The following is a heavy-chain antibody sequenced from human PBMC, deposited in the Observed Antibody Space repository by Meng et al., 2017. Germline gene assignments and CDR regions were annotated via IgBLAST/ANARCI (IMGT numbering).Heavy chain of an antibody. CDR1: GYSFTSYW. D-gene: IGHD3-22*01. CDR2: TYPGDSDT. J-gene: IGHJ3*02. Sequence: KVSCKGSGYSFTSYWIGWVRQMPGKGLEWMGITYPGDSDTRYSPSFQGQVTISADKSISTAYLQWSSLKASDTAMYYCARQAYYYDSSGYYFGPPYDAFDIWGQVTMVTVSS. V-gene: IGHV5-51*01. CDR3: ARQAYYYDSSGYYFGPPYDAFDI.